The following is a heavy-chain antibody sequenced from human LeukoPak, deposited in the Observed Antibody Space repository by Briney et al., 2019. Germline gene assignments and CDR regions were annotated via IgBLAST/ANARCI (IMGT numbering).Heavy chain of an antibody. CDR3: ARPRPGWSSVMPYFDY. CDR2: ISSSSSTI. V-gene: IGHV3-48*01. J-gene: IGHJ4*02. Sequence: GGSLRLSCAASGFTFSSYSMNWVRQAPGKGLEWVSYISSSSSTIHYADSVKGRFTISRDNAKNSLYLQMNSLRAEDTAVYYCARPRPGWSSVMPYFDYWGQGTLVTVSS. D-gene: IGHD3-16*01. CDR1: GFTFSSYS.